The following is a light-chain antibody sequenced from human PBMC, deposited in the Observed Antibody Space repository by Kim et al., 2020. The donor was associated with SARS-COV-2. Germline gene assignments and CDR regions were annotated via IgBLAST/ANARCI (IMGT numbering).Light chain of an antibody. Sequence: ELTQPPSATGTLGQRVTISCSGSTSNIGTKTVNWYKQLPGTAPKLLIYGNDQRPSAVPDRFSGSKSGTPASLAISGLQSEDEADYYCAAWDDRLSGSVFGGGTQLTVL. CDR2: GND. V-gene: IGLV1-44*01. CDR1: TSNIGTKT. CDR3: AAWDDRLSGSV. J-gene: IGLJ2*01.